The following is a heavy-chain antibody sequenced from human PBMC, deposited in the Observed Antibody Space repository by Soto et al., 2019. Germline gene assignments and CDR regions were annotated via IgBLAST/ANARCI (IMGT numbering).Heavy chain of an antibody. CDR2: IYHSGST. CDR1: GGSITSGGYS. CDR3: ARVPGP. J-gene: IGHJ5*02. V-gene: IGHV4-30-2*01. Sequence: QLQLRESGSGLVKPSQTLSLTCAVSGGSITSGGYSWSWIRQPPGKGLEWIGYIYHSGSTYYNPSLKSRVTISADRSKNQFSLKLSSVTAADTAVYYCARVPGPWGQGTLVTVSS.